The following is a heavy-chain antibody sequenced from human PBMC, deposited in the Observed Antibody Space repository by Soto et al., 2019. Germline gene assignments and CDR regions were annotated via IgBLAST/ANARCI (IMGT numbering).Heavy chain of an antibody. J-gene: IGHJ4*02. V-gene: IGHV4-30-4*01. CDR3: VRRVAVKPLYYFDY. CDR1: GGSISSGDYY. Sequence: SETLSLTCPVSGGSISSGDYYWSWARQPPGEDPEYIGYIYYTGSTYYTPSLKSRVTISVDTSKNQFSLKLSSVTAADTAVYYCVRRVAVKPLYYFDYWGQGTLVTVSS. D-gene: IGHD6-19*01. CDR2: IYYTGST.